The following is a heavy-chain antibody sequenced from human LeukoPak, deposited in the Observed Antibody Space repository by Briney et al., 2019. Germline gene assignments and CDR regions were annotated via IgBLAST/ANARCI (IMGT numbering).Heavy chain of an antibody. Sequence: XGSLRLSCAASGFTFSSYWMHWVRQAPGKGLGWVSRINSDGSSTNYADSVKGRFTISRDNAKNTLYLQMNSLRAEDTAVYYCAREQWLVRKGYDYWGQGTLVTVSS. D-gene: IGHD6-19*01. CDR3: AREQWLVRKGYDY. CDR1: GFTFSSYW. V-gene: IGHV3-74*01. J-gene: IGHJ4*02. CDR2: INSDGSST.